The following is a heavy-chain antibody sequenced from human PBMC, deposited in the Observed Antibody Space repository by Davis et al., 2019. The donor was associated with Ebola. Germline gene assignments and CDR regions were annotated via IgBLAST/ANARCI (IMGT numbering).Heavy chain of an antibody. V-gene: IGHV4-34*01. CDR3: ARQVMLLRYFDWLVDP. D-gene: IGHD3-9*01. CDR2: INHSGST. J-gene: IGHJ5*02. Sequence: SETLSLTCAVYGGSFSGYYWSWIRQPPGKGLEWIGEINHSGSTNYNPSLKSRVTISVDTSRNQFSLQLNSVTPEDTAVYYCARQVMLLRYFDWLVDPWGQGTLVTVSS. CDR1: GGSFSGYY.